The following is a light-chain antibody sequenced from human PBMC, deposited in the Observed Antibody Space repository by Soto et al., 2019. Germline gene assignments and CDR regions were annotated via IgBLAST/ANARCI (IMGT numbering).Light chain of an antibody. CDR2: NNN. V-gene: IGLV1-44*01. J-gene: IGLJ1*01. Sequence: QLVLTQPPSASGTPGQRVTISCSGGSSNIGTNAVNWYQQLPGTAPKLLIYNNNQRPSRVPDRFSGSKSGTSASLAISGLQSEDEADYYCAAWDDSLNGYVFGTGTKLPVL. CDR3: AAWDDSLNGYV. CDR1: SSNIGTNA.